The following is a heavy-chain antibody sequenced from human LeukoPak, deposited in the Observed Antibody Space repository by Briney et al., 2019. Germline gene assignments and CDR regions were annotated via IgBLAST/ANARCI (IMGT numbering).Heavy chain of an antibody. D-gene: IGHD1-1*01. CDR2: IIPILDIA. J-gene: IGHJ4*02. CDR3: AREEQLALDY. V-gene: IGHV1-69*04. CDR1: GGTSSSYA. Sequence: SVKVSCKASGGTSSSYAISWVRQAPGQGLEWMGRIIPILDIANSAQKFQGRVTITADKSTSTVYMELSSLRSEDTAVYYCAREEQLALDYWGQGTLVTVSS.